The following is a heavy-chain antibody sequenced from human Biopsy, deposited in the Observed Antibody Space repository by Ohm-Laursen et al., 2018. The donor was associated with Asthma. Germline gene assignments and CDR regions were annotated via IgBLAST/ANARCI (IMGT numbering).Heavy chain of an antibody. Sequence: SLRLSCAASGFTFDDYAMHWGRQAPGKGLEWVSGVSWNSGSIDYADSVKGRFTISRDNAKNSLCLQMNSLRGADTALYYCVKDIRLQLWGFDSWGQGTLVTVSS. CDR3: VKDIRLQLWGFDS. D-gene: IGHD6-13*01. CDR2: VSWNSGSI. V-gene: IGHV3-9*01. CDR1: GFTFDDYA. J-gene: IGHJ4*02.